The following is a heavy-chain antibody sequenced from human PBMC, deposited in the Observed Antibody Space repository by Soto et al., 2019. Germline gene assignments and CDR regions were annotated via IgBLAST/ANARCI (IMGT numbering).Heavy chain of an antibody. CDR3: AKRTVGWYFDL. Sequence: EVQLLESGGGLVQPGGSLRLSCAASGFTFSSYAMNWVRQAPGKGLEWVSVISGSGGSTYYADAVKGRFTISRDNSKNTLYLQMNSLRAEDTAVYYCAKRTVGWYFDLWGPGTLVTVSS. CDR2: ISGSGGST. CDR1: GFTFSSYA. J-gene: IGHJ2*01. V-gene: IGHV3-23*01. D-gene: IGHD4-17*01.